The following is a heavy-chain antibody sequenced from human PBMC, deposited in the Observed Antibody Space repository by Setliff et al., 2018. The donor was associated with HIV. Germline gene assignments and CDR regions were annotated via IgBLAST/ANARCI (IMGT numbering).Heavy chain of an antibody. CDR1: GYTFSGYY. J-gene: IGHJ4*02. D-gene: IGHD1-26*01. Sequence: ASVKVSCKASGYTFSGYYLHWVRRAPGQGLEWMGWINPNSGATNYAQSFQGRVIMTRDTSISTAYMDLSSLTSDDTAVYYCALASIVSTARWNHWGRGTTVTVSS. V-gene: IGHV1-2*02. CDR3: ALASIVSTARWNH. CDR2: INPNSGAT.